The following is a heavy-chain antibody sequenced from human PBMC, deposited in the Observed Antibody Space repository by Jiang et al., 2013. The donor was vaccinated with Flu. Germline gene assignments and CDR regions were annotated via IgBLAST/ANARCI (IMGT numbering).Heavy chain of an antibody. V-gene: IGHV4-39*01. CDR1: GGSISSSDYY. J-gene: IGHJ4*02. CDR2: IYYNGSP. CDR3: ARLKRYISGWAGEGL. Sequence: PGLVKPSETLSLTCTVSGGSISSSDYYWGWIRQPPGKGLEWIGNIYYNGSPYYNPSLKSRVTISVDTSKNQFSLKLSSVTAADTAVYYCARLKRYISGWAGEGLWGQGTLVTVSS. D-gene: IGHD6-19*01.